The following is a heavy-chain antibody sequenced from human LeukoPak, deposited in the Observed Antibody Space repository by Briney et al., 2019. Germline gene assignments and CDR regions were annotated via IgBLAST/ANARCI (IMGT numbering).Heavy chain of an antibody. V-gene: IGHV4-34*01. J-gene: IGHJ4*02. D-gene: IGHD6-13*01. CDR1: GGSFSGYY. CDR2: INHSGST. CDR3: ASGPSSSWPLVRRYYFDY. Sequence: PSETLSLTCAVYGGSFSGYYWSWIRQPPGKGLEWIGEINHSGSTNYNPSLKSRVTISVDTSKNQFSLKLSSVTAADTAVYYCASGPSSSWPLVRRYYFDYWGQGTLVTVSS.